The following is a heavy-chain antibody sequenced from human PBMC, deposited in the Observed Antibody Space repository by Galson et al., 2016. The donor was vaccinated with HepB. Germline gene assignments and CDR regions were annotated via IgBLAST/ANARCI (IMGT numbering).Heavy chain of an antibody. Sequence: SVKVSCKASRGTFKTYALSWLRQAPGQGLEWVGGMFPMSGRADYARKFQGRVTITADESTRTVYMELSGLRPDDTAVYYCARGGTCNDNTCHGYYYFDYWGQGALITV. CDR3: ARGGTCNDNTCHGYYYFDY. V-gene: IGHV1-69*13. J-gene: IGHJ4*02. CDR2: MFPMSGRA. D-gene: IGHD3-10*01. CDR1: RGTFKTYA.